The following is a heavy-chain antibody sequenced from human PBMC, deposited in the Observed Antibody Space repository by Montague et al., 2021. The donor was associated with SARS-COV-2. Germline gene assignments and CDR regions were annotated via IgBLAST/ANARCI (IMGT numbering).Heavy chain of an antibody. CDR3: ARAPIAVSGKNAFDI. J-gene: IGHJ3*02. CDR1: GASISSSHW. V-gene: IGHV4-4*02. Sequence: SETLSLTCAVSGASISSSHWWSWIRQPPGKGLVWMGEIYHTGSTNYNPSLKSRVTISVDKSKNQFSLKLSSVTAADTAVYFCARAPIAVSGKNAFDIWGQGTMVTVSS. CDR2: IYHTGST. D-gene: IGHD6-19*01.